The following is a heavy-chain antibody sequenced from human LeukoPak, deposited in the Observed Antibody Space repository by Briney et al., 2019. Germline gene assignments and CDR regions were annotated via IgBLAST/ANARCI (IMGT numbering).Heavy chain of an antibody. CDR1: GGSFSGYY. CDR2: IKQDGSEK. CDR3: ARARDYGDQFDY. V-gene: IGHV3-7*01. J-gene: IGHJ4*02. Sequence: PSETLSLTCAVYGGSFSGYYWSWIRQAPGKGLEWVANIKQDGSEKYYVDSVKGRFTISRDNAKNSLYLQMNSLRAEDTAVYYCARARDYGDQFDYWGQGTLVTVSS. D-gene: IGHD4-17*01.